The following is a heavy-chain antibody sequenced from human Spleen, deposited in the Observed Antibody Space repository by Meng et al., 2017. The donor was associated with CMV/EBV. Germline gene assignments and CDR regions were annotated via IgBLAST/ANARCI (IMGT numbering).Heavy chain of an antibody. CDR1: GYSFSSYW. D-gene: IGHD3-10*01. CDR3: ARRGSTWFVDY. Sequence: KVSCKGSGYSFSSYWIGWVRQMPGKGLEWMGIIYPGDSDTRYSPSFQGQVTISADKSISTAYLQWSSLKATDTAMYYCARRGSTWFVDYWGQGTLVTVSS. V-gene: IGHV5-51*01. CDR2: IYPGDSDT. J-gene: IGHJ4*02.